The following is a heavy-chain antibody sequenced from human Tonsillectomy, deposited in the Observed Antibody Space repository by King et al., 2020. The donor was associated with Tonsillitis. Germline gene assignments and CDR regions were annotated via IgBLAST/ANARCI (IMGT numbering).Heavy chain of an antibody. Sequence: VQLVESGGGLVKPGGSLRLSCAASGFTFRSYSMNWVRQAPGKGLEWVSSISSSSSYIYYADSVKCRFTISRDNAKNSLYLQMNSLRAEETAVYYCARGGYSYGPDYWGQGTLVTVSS. J-gene: IGHJ4*02. CDR2: ISSSSSYI. D-gene: IGHD5-18*01. CDR1: GFTFRSYS. V-gene: IGHV3-21*01. CDR3: ARGGYSYGPDY.